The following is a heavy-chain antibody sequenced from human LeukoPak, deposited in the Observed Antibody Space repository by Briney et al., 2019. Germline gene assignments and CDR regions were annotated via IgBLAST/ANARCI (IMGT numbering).Heavy chain of an antibody. CDR3: ASKSTDHGELRFDY. J-gene: IGHJ4*02. V-gene: IGHV4-59*01. CDR1: GGSISSYY. D-gene: IGHD4-17*01. CDR2: IYYTGTT. Sequence: PSETLSLTCTVSGGSISSYYWSWIRQPPGKGLEWIGYIYYTGTTNYNPSLKSRVTISVDTSKNQFSLKVSSVTAADAGVYYCASKSTDHGELRFDYWGQGTLVTVSS.